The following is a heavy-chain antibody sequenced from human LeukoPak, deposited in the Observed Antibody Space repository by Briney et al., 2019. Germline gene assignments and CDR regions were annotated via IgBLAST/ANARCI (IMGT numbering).Heavy chain of an antibody. J-gene: IGHJ3*02. CDR3: ARDRVSSSWFYDAFDI. CDR1: GGSISSGSYY. Sequence: KPSETLSLTCTVSGGSISSGSYYWSWIRQPAGKGLEWIGRICTSGSTNYNPSLKSRVTISVDTSENQFSLKLSSVTAADTAVYYCARDRVSSSWFYDAFDIWGQGTMVTVSS. D-gene: IGHD6-13*01. V-gene: IGHV4-61*02. CDR2: ICTSGST.